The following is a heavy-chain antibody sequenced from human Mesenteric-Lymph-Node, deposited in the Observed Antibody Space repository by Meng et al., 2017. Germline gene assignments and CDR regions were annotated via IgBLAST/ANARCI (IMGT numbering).Heavy chain of an antibody. CDR2: ISSSSSYI. V-gene: IGHV3-21*01. Sequence: GESLKISCAASGFTFSSYSMNWVRQAPGKGLEWVSSISSSSSYIYYADSVKGRFTISRDNSKNTLYLQMDSLRAEDTAVYYCARDIGGYYDSSGYLTSLDYWGQGTLVTVSS. J-gene: IGHJ4*02. CDR1: GFTFSSYS. CDR3: ARDIGGYYDSSGYLTSLDY. D-gene: IGHD3-22*01.